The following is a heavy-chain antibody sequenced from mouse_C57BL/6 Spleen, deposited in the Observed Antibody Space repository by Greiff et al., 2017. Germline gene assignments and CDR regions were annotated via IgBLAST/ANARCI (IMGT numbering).Heavy chain of an antibody. CDR3: ARGYEYDVWFAY. V-gene: IGHV5-4*03. J-gene: IGHJ3*01. CDR2: ISDGGSYT. CDR1: GFTFSSYA. D-gene: IGHD2-4*01. Sequence: EVKLMESGGGLVKPGGSLKLSCAASGFTFSSYAMSWVRQTPEKRLEWVATISDGGSYTYYPDNVKSRFTISRDNAKNNLYLQMSHLKSEDTAMYYCARGYEYDVWFAYWGQGTLVTVSA.